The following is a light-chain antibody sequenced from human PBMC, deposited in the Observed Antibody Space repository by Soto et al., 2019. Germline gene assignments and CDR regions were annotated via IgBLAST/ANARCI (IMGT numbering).Light chain of an antibody. CDR3: NSYALSRTVV. CDR2: EVT. J-gene: IGLJ2*01. CDR1: SSDIGAHNF. Sequence: QSALTQPASVSGSPGQSITLSCAGTSSDIGAHNFVSWYQHHPGKAPKLMIYEVTKWPSGVSTRFSGSKAGNTASLTISGLQAEDEADYYCNSYALSRTVVFGGGTKLTVL. V-gene: IGLV2-14*01.